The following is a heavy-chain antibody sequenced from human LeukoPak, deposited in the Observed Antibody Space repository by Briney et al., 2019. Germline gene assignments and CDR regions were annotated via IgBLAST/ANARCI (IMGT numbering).Heavy chain of an antibody. CDR2: INYSGST. V-gene: IGHV4-59*01. J-gene: IGHJ4*02. D-gene: IGHD2-15*01. CDR3: ARDRGGSPR. Sequence: SETLSLTCSVSGGSNSAYYWSWIRQPPGKGLEWIGYINYSGSTNYNPSLKSRVTISVDTSKNQFSLKLSSVTAADTAVYYCARDRGGSPRWGQGTLVTVSS. CDR1: GGSNSAYY.